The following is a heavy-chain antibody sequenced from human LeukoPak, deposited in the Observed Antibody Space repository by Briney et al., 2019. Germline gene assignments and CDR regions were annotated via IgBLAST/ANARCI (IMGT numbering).Heavy chain of an antibody. CDR2: ISSSSSYI. Sequence: GGSLRLSCAASGFTFSSYSMNWVRQAPGKGLEWVSSISSSSSYIYYADSVKGRFTISRDNAKNSLYLQMNSLRAEDTALYYCAKGRQQYYFDYWGQGTLVTVSS. V-gene: IGHV3-21*04. D-gene: IGHD6-13*01. J-gene: IGHJ4*02. CDR1: GFTFSSYS. CDR3: AKGRQQYYFDY.